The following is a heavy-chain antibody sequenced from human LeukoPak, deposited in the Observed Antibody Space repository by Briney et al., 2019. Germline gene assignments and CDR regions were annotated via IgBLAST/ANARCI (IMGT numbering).Heavy chain of an antibody. CDR3: AKDRGVIGDGHNYLFDY. V-gene: IGHV3-23*01. CDR1: GFTFSSYG. D-gene: IGHD5-24*01. CDR2: ISGSGGST. J-gene: IGHJ4*02. Sequence: GGSLRLSCAASGFTFSSYGMSWVRQAPGKGLEWVSAISGSGGSTYYADSVKGRFTISRDNSKNTLYLQMNSLRAEDTAVYYCAKDRGVIGDGHNYLFDYWGQGTLVTVSS.